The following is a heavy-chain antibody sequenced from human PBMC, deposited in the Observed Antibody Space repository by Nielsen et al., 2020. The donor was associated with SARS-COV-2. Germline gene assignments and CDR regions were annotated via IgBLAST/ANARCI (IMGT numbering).Heavy chain of an antibody. J-gene: IGHJ6*02. V-gene: IGHV2-26*01. CDR2: IFSNDEK. CDR3: AHAYCGGDCQRKYYYNGVDV. D-gene: IGHD2-21*02. Sequence: WIRQPPGKALESLAHIFSNDEKSYSTSLKSRLTISKDTSKSQVVLTMTNMDPVDTATYYCAHAYCGGDCQRKYYYNGVDVWGQGTTVTVSS.